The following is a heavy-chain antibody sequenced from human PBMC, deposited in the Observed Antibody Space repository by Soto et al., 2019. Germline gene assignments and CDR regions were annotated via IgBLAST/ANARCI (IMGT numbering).Heavy chain of an antibody. CDR2: IIPIFGTA. CDR3: ASPGGYCSSTSCSTMYYFDY. V-gene: IGHV1-69*01. Sequence: QVQLVQSGAEVKKPGSSVKVSCKASGGTFSSYAISWVRQAPGQGLEWMGGIIPIFGTANYAQKFQGRVTITADESTSTADMELSGLRSEDTAVYDCASPGGYCSSTSCSTMYYFDYWGQGTLVTVSS. CDR1: GGTFSSYA. J-gene: IGHJ4*02. D-gene: IGHD2-2*01.